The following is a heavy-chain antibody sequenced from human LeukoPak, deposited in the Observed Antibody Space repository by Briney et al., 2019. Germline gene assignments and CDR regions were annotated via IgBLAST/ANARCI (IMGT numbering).Heavy chain of an antibody. CDR3: AKDAVDASGRTNAFDI. CDR1: GFTVSSNY. Sequence: GGSLRLSCAASGFTVSSNYMSWVRQAPGKGLEWVSVIYSGGSTYYADSVRGRFTISRDNSKNALYLQMNSLRAEDTALYYCAKDAVDASGRTNAFDIWGQGTMVTVSS. V-gene: IGHV3-53*01. J-gene: IGHJ3*02. CDR2: IYSGGST. D-gene: IGHD3-10*01.